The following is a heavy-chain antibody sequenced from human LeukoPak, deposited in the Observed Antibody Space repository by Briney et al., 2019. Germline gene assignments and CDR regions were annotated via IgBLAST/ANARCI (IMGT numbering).Heavy chain of an antibody. CDR3: ARVGNYYDSSGPNFDY. Sequence: SQTLSLTCAVYGGSFSGYYWSWIRQPPGKGLERIGEINHSGSTNYNPSLKSRVTISVDTSKNQFSLKLSSVTAADTAVYYCARVGNYYDSSGPNFDYWGQGTLVTVSS. CDR1: GGSFSGYY. J-gene: IGHJ4*02. D-gene: IGHD3-22*01. CDR2: INHSGST. V-gene: IGHV4-34*01.